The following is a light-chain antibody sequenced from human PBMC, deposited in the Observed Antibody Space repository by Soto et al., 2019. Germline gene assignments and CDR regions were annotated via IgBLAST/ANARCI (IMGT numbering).Light chain of an antibody. CDR3: QQYGSSWT. J-gene: IGKJ1*01. V-gene: IGKV3-20*01. CDR2: GAS. Sequence: IVLTQSPDTLSLSPGERVTLSCRASQSVMNNYLAWYQQKPGQAPRLLIYGASSRATGIPDRFSGSGSGTDFILTISRLEPEDFAMYYCQQYGSSWTFGQGAKVDIK. CDR1: QSVMNNY.